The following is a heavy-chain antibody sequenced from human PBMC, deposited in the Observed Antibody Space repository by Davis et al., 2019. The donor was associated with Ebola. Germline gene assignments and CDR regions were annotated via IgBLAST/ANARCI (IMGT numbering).Heavy chain of an antibody. CDR1: GGSISTYY. CDR3: ARQGPVWGSYYNSPFDY. CDR2: IYYSGST. J-gene: IGHJ4*02. V-gene: IGHV4-59*01. Sequence: PSETLSLTCTVSGGSISTYYWSWIRQSPGKGLEWIGYIYYSGSTNYNPSLKSRVTMLVDTSKDQFSLKLSSVTAADTAVYYCARQGPVWGSYYNSPFDYWGQGTLVTVSS. D-gene: IGHD3-10*01.